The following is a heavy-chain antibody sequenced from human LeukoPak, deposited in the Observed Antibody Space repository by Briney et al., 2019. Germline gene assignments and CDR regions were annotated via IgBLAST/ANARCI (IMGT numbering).Heavy chain of an antibody. CDR2: INSDGSST. D-gene: IGHD2-2*01. CDR3: ASSRGSYYYYMDV. CDR1: GSTFSSYW. J-gene: IGHJ6*03. Sequence: GGSLRLSCAASGSTFSSYWMHWVRQAPGKGLVWVSRINSDGSSTSYADSVKGRFTISRDNAKNTLYLQMNSLRAEDTAVYYCASSRGSYYYYMDVWGKGTTVTVSS. V-gene: IGHV3-74*01.